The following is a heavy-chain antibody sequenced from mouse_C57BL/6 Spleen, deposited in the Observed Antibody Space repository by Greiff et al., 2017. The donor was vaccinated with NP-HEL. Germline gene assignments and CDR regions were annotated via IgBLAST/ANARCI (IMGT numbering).Heavy chain of an antibody. J-gene: IGHJ1*03. CDR1: GFTFSDYG. Sequence: EVQLVESGGGLVKPGGSLKLSCAASGFTFSDYGMHWVRQAPEKGLEWVAYISSGSSTIYYADTVKGRFTISRDNAKNTLFLQMTSLRSEDTAMYYCARRFITTPWYFDVWGTGTTVTVSS. V-gene: IGHV5-17*01. D-gene: IGHD1-1*01. CDR2: ISSGSSTI. CDR3: ARRFITTPWYFDV.